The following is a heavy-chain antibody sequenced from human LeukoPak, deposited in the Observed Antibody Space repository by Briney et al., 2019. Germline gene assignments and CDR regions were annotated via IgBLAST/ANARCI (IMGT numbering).Heavy chain of an antibody. CDR3: ARDLLERGIAVAFFDY. J-gene: IGHJ4*02. Sequence: ASVKVSCKASGGTFSSYAISWVRQAPGQGLEWMGRIIPIFGIANYAQKFQGRVTITADKSTSKAYMELSSLRSEDTAVYYCARDLLERGIAVAFFDYWGQGTLVTVSS. CDR1: GGTFSSYA. V-gene: IGHV1-69*04. CDR2: IIPIFGIA. D-gene: IGHD6-19*01.